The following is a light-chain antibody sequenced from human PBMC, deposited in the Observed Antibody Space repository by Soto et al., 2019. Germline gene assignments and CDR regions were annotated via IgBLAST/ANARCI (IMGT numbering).Light chain of an antibody. Sequence: EIVLTQSPGTLSLSPGERATLSCRASQGLSSDFLAWYQQKPGQAPRLLIYVASSRATGIPDRFRGSGSGTHFTLTITRLEPEDFAVYYCQQYGSSPFTFGPGTKVDVK. CDR2: VAS. CDR3: QQYGSSPFT. CDR1: QGLSSDF. J-gene: IGKJ3*01. V-gene: IGKV3-20*01.